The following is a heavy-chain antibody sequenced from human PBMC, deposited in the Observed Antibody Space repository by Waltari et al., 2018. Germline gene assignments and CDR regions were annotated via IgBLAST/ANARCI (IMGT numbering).Heavy chain of an antibody. D-gene: IGHD2-15*01. Sequence: VQLVQSGAEVKKPGSSVKVSCKASGGTFTDYYMHWVQQAPGKGLEWMGRVDPEDGETIYAEKVQGRVTITADTSTDTAYMELSSLRSEDTAVYYCATSPVVNSDYWGQGTLVTVSS. CDR1: GGTFTDYY. CDR2: VDPEDGET. V-gene: IGHV1-69-2*01. CDR3: ATSPVVNSDY. J-gene: IGHJ4*02.